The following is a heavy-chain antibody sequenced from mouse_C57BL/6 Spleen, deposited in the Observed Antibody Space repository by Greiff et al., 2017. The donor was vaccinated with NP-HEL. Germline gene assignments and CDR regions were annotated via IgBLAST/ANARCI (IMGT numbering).Heavy chain of an antibody. CDR3: ARRGIYYDYDDRYFDV. J-gene: IGHJ1*03. V-gene: IGHV1-26*01. D-gene: IGHD2-4*01. Sequence: VQLQQSGPELVKPGASVKISCKASGYTFTDYYMNWVKQSHGKSLEWIGDINPNNGGTSYNQKFKGKATLTVDKSSSTAYMELRSLTSEDSAVYYCARRGIYYDYDDRYFDVWGTGTTVTVSS. CDR1: GYTFTDYY. CDR2: INPNNGGT.